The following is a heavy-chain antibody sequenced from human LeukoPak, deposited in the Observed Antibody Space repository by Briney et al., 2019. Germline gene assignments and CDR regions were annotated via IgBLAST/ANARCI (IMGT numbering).Heavy chain of an antibody. D-gene: IGHD3-3*02. CDR3: AKEAFLDSPNRPMDV. CDR2: ISWDGGST. CDR1: GFTFDDYA. Sequence: GGSLRLSCAASGFTFDDYAMHWVRQAPGKGLEWVSLISWDGGSTYYADSVKGRFTISRDNSKNSLYLQMNSLRAEDTALYYCAKEAFLDSPNRPMDVWGKGTTVTVFS. V-gene: IGHV3-43D*04. J-gene: IGHJ6*03.